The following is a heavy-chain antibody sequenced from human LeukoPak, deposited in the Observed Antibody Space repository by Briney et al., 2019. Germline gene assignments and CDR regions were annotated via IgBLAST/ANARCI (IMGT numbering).Heavy chain of an antibody. Sequence: PSETLSLTRIDSRGSLSSSSYYGGWTRHPRGKGLEWLGCIYHSGSTYYNPSLKSRVTISVDTSKNQFSLKLSSVTAADTAVYYCARRRIVGAKPAFDIWGQGTMVTVSS. CDR2: IYHSGST. CDR1: RGSLSSSSYY. D-gene: IGHD1-26*01. J-gene: IGHJ3*02. CDR3: ARRRIVGAKPAFDI. V-gene: IGHV4-39*01.